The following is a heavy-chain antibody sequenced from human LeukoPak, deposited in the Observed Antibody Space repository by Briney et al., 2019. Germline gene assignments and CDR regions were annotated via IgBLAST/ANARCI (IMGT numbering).Heavy chain of an antibody. J-gene: IGHJ5*02. CDR2: ITSSNNYI. Sequence: GGSLRLSCAGSGFTFSSYSMNWVRQAPGKGLEWVSSITSSNNYIYYADSMKGRFTISRDNAKNSLYLQMNSLRAEDTAVYYCAKSSGWSPNNWFDPWGQGTLVTVSS. V-gene: IGHV3-21*01. D-gene: IGHD6-19*01. CDR3: AKSSGWSPNNWFDP. CDR1: GFTFSSYS.